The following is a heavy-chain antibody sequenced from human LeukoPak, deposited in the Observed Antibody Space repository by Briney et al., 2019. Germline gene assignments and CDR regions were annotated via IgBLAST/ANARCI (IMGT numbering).Heavy chain of an antibody. Sequence: NPSETLSLTCTVSGGSISSYYWSWIRQPPGKGLEWIGYIYYSGSTNYNPSLKSRVTISVDTSKNQFSLKLSSVTAADTAVYYCARLPGFCSSTSCPGGGYHYYYGMDVWGQGTTVTVSS. D-gene: IGHD2-2*01. V-gene: IGHV4-59*08. J-gene: IGHJ6*02. CDR1: GGSISSYY. CDR3: ARLPGFCSSTSCPGGGYHYYYGMDV. CDR2: IYYSGST.